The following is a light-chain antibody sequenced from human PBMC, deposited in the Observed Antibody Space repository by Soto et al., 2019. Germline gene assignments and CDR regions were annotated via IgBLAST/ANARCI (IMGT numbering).Light chain of an antibody. CDR1: SSDVGGYNY. Sequence: QSALTQPASVSGSPGQSITICCTGTSSDVGGYNYVSWYQQHPGKAPKLMIYEVSNRPSGVSNRFSGSKSGNKASLTISGLQAEDEADYYCSSYTSSSIDYVFGSGTKLTVL. CDR3: SSYTSSSIDYV. CDR2: EVS. J-gene: IGLJ1*01. V-gene: IGLV2-14*01.